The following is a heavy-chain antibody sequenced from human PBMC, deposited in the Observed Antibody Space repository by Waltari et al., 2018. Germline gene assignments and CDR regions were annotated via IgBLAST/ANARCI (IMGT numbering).Heavy chain of an antibody. CDR2: IYHSGST. J-gene: IGHJ5*02. V-gene: IGHV4-38-2*01. Sequence: QVQLQESGPGLVKPSETLSLTCAVSGYSISSGYYWGWIRQPPGKGLEWIGSIYHSGSTYYNPSLKSRVTISVDTSKNQFSLKLSSVTAADTAVYYCARSPAYSSSSWFDPWGQETLVTVSS. CDR1: GYSISSGYY. D-gene: IGHD6-6*01. CDR3: ARSPAYSSSSWFDP.